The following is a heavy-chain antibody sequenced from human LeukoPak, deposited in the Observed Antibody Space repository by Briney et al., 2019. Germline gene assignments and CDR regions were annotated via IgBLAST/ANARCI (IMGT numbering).Heavy chain of an antibody. CDR1: GFTFTNFW. Sequence: PGGSLRLSCAASGFTFTNFWMSWVRQAPGKGLEWVANIMEDGSKTNYVDSVKGRFTISRDNAKTSLYLHMNSLRAEDTAVYYCAKDIVGGGNDYWGRGTLVIVSS. V-gene: IGHV3-7*01. CDR2: IMEDGSKT. J-gene: IGHJ4*02. CDR3: AKDIVGGGNDY. D-gene: IGHD2-15*01.